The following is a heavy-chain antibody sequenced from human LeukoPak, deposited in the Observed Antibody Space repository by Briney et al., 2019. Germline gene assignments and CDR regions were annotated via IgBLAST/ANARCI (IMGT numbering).Heavy chain of an antibody. CDR2: IYYSGST. V-gene: IGHV4-59*01. Sequence: PSETLSLTCTVSGGSISSYYWSWIRQPPGKGLEWIGYIYYSGSTYYNPSLKSRVTISVDTSKNQFSLKLSSVTAADTAVYYCARSHYDFWSGYPNWFDPWGQGTLVTVSS. CDR3: ARSHYDFWSGYPNWFDP. CDR1: GGSISSYY. D-gene: IGHD3-3*01. J-gene: IGHJ5*02.